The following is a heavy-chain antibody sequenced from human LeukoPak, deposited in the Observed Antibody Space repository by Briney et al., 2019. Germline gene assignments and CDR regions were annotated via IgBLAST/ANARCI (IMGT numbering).Heavy chain of an antibody. CDR3: ARRKSIGSSWAGGDFDY. CDR1: GFPFSTYW. D-gene: IGHD6-13*01. J-gene: IGHJ4*02. CDR2: INQDGTEK. Sequence: GGSLRLSCAASGFPFSTYWMSWVRQAPGKGLEWVANINQDGTEKYYVDSVKGRFTISRDYAKNSLYLQMNSLRVEDTAVYYCARRKSIGSSWAGGDFDYWGQGTLVTVSS. V-gene: IGHV3-7*01.